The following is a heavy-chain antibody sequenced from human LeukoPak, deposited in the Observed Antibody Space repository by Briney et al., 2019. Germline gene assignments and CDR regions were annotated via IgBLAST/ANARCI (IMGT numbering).Heavy chain of an antibody. J-gene: IGHJ4*02. D-gene: IGHD6-13*01. CDR2: IYPGDSDT. CDR3: ATQTRYSSSWEY. CDR1: AYSFTTYW. V-gene: IGHV5-51*01. Sequence: GESLKISCKGSAYSFTTYWIGWVRQMPGKGLEWMGIIYPGDSDTRYSPSFQGQVTISADKSINTAYLHWSSLKASDTAMYYCATQTRYSSSWEYWGQGTLVTVSS.